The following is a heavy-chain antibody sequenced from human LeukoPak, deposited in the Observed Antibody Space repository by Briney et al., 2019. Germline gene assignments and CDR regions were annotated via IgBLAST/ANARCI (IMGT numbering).Heavy chain of an antibody. Sequence: PGRSLRLSCAASGFTFSSYGMHWVRQAPGKGLEWVAVISYDGSNKYYADSVKGRFTISRDNSKNTLYLQMNSLRAEDTAVYYCAKEDYYDSSSYYQDKPYFDYWGQGTLVTVSS. CDR3: AKEDYYDSSSYYQDKPYFDY. CDR1: GFTFSSYG. V-gene: IGHV3-30*18. CDR2: ISYDGSNK. J-gene: IGHJ4*02. D-gene: IGHD3-22*01.